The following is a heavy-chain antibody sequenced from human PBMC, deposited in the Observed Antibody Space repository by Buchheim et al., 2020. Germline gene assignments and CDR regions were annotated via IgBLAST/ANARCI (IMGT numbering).Heavy chain of an antibody. Sequence: QLQLQESGPGLVKPSETLSLTCTVSGGSISSSSYYWGWIRQLPGKGLEWIGSIYYSGSTYYNPSLTSRFTISVDTSKNQFSLKLSSVTAADTAVYYCARDRRYDFWSGYYSGPNWFDPWGQGTL. D-gene: IGHD3-3*01. V-gene: IGHV4-39*07. CDR1: GGSISSSSYY. CDR2: IYYSGST. J-gene: IGHJ5*02. CDR3: ARDRRYDFWSGYYSGPNWFDP.